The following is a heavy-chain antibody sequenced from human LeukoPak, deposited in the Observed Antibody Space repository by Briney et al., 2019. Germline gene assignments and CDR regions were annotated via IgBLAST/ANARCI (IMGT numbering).Heavy chain of an antibody. Sequence: ASVKVSCKASGYTFTGYYMHWVRQAPGQGLEWMGWINPNSGGTNYAQKFQGRATMTRDTSISTAYVELSRLRSDDTAVYYCARDPLGDCSGGSCYMGGYFDYWGQGTLVTVSS. CDR3: ARDPLGDCSGGSCYMGGYFDY. V-gene: IGHV1-2*02. D-gene: IGHD2-15*01. CDR1: GYTFTGYY. CDR2: INPNSGGT. J-gene: IGHJ4*02.